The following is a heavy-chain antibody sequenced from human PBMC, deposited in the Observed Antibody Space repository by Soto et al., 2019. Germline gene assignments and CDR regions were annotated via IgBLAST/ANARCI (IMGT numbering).Heavy chain of an antibody. CDR2: INHSGST. CDR1: GGSFSGYY. CDR3: ASGGSSNWFDP. J-gene: IGHJ5*02. D-gene: IGHD1-26*01. Sequence: NPSETLSLTCAVYGGSFSGYYWSWIRQPPGKGLEWIGEINHSGSTNYNPSLKSRVTMSVDTSKNQFSLKVTSVTAADTAVYYCASGGSSNWFDPWGQGTLVTVSS. V-gene: IGHV4-34*01.